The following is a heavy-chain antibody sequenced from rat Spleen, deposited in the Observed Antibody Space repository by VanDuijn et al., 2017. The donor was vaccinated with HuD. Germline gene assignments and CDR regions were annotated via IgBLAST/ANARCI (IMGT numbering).Heavy chain of an antibody. CDR1: GFTFNDYW. D-gene: IGHD4-3*01. CDR3: TREGNSGYDY. V-gene: IGHV5-31*01. Sequence: EVQLVESGGGLVQPGRSLELSCVASGFTFNDYWMTWIRQAPGKGLEWVASISNSGGSTYYPDSVKGRFTISRDNAQNTLYLQMNSLRSEDTATYYCTREGNSGYDYWGQGVMVTVSS. CDR2: ISNSGGST. J-gene: IGHJ2*01.